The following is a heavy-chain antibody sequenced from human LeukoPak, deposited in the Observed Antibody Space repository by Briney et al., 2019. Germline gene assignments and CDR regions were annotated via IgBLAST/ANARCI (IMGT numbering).Heavy chain of an antibody. CDR2: INHSGST. V-gene: IGHV4-34*01. CDR1: VGSFSGYY. D-gene: IGHD4-17*01. Sequence: SETLSLTCAVYVGSFSGYYWSWIRQPPGKGLEWIGEINHSGSTNYNPSLKSRVTISVDTSKNQFSLKLCSVTAADTAVYYCARRRYGDYISEHYFDYWGQGTLVTVSS. CDR3: ARRRYGDYISEHYFDY. J-gene: IGHJ4*02.